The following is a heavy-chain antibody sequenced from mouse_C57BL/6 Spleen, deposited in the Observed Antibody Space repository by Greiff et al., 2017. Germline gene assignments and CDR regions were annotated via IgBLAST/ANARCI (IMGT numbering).Heavy chain of an antibody. D-gene: IGHD2-4*01. J-gene: IGHJ4*01. CDR1: GFTFSSYA. CDR3: ARDWNYDYPYYAMDY. V-gene: IGHV5-4*01. Sequence: EVKLMESGGGLVKPGGSLKLSCAASGFTFSSYAMSWVRQTPEKRLEWVATISDGGSYTYYPDNVKGRFTISRDNAKNNLYLQMSHLKSEDTAMYYCARDWNYDYPYYAMDYWGQGTSVTVSS. CDR2: ISDGGSYT.